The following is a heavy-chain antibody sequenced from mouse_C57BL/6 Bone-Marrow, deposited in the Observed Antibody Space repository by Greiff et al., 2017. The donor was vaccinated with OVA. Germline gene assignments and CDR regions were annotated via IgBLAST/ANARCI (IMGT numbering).Heavy chain of an antibody. CDR1: GYTFTSYL. Sequence: QVQLQQPGAELVKPGASVKMSCKASGYTFTSYLITWVKQRPGQGLEWIGEIYPGSGSTNYNEKFKSKATLTVDTSSSTDYMQLSSLTSEDSAVYYCARVPYDYDEGYAMDYWGQGTSVTVSS. D-gene: IGHD2-4*01. J-gene: IGHJ4*01. CDR3: ARVPYDYDEGYAMDY. CDR2: IYPGSGST. V-gene: IGHV1-55*01.